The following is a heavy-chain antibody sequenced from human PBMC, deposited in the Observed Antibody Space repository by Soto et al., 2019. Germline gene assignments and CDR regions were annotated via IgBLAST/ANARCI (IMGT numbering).Heavy chain of an antibody. J-gene: IGHJ6*02. D-gene: IGHD2-15*01. V-gene: IGHV1-69*13. CDR3: AREVAVHCSGGSCYTKGGYYYYGMDV. CDR2: IIPIFGTA. Sequence: ASVKVSCKASGGTFSSYAISWVRQAPGQGLEWMGGIIPIFGTANYAQKFQGRVTITADESTSTAYMELSSLRSEDTAVYYCAREVAVHCSGGSCYTKGGYYYYGMDVWGQGTTVTVSS. CDR1: GGTFSSYA.